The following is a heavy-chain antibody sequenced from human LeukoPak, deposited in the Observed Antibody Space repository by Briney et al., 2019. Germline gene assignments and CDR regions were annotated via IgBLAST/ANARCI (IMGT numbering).Heavy chain of an antibody. Sequence: SETLSLTCTVSGGSISTYYWGWIRQPSGKGLEWIGSFYYSGSTFYNPSLKSRVTISVNTSKNQFSLRLTSVTAADTAFYYCARHELPGMAVSAGFDYWGQGTLVTVSS. V-gene: IGHV4-39*01. J-gene: IGHJ4*02. CDR3: ARHELPGMAVSAGFDY. CDR1: GGSISTYY. CDR2: FYYSGST. D-gene: IGHD6-19*01.